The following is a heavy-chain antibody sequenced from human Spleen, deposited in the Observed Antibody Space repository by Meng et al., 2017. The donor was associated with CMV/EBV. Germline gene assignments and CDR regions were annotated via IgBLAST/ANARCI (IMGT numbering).Heavy chain of an antibody. CDR3: ARERNWNHDAFDI. Sequence: GGSLRLSCAASGFNFDDYGMSWVRQAPGKGLEWVSGINWSGGRGYADSVKGRFTISRDNAKNSLYLQMNSVRAEDTALYYCARERNWNHDAFDIWGQGTMVTVSS. CDR2: INWSGGR. V-gene: IGHV3-20*04. J-gene: IGHJ3*02. CDR1: GFNFDDYG. D-gene: IGHD1-20*01.